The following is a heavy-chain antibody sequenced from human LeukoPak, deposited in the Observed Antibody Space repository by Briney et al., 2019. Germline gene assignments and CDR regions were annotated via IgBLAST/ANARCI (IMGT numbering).Heavy chain of an antibody. CDR1: GFTFSNYW. J-gene: IGHJ4*02. CDR2: IKQDGSEK. V-gene: IGHV3-7*02. CDR3: ARASMRMTTAGLVDY. D-gene: IGHD6-13*01. Sequence: GGSLRLSCAASGFTFSNYWMSWVRQAPGKGLKWVANIKQDGSEKYYVDSVTGRFTISRDNAKNSLYLQMNSLRAEDTAVYYCARASMRMTTAGLVDYWGQGTLVTVSS.